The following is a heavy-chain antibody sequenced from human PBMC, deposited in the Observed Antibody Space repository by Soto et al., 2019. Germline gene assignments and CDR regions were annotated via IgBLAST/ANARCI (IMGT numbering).Heavy chain of an antibody. D-gene: IGHD4-4*01. Sequence: SETLSLTCTVSGGSINSYYWNWIRQPPGKGLEWIAYTYYSGSTNYNPSVKSRVTMSVDTSKNQFSLKLSSVTAADTAVYYCARASSNYIRRYNWFDPWGQGTLVTVSS. CDR3: ARASSNYIRRYNWFDP. CDR2: TYYSGST. V-gene: IGHV4-59*01. J-gene: IGHJ5*02. CDR1: GGSINSYY.